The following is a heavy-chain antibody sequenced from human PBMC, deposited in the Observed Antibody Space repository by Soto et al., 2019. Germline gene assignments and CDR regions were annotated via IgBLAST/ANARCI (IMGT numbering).Heavy chain of an antibody. CDR3: ARSILGYCSGGSCYAYFDI. J-gene: IGHJ3*02. D-gene: IGHD2-15*01. V-gene: IGHV1-18*01. Sequence: QVQLVQSGAEVKKPGASVKVSCKASGYTFTSYGISWVRQAPGQGLEWMGWISAYNGNTNYAQKLQGRVTMTTDTSTSTAYMELRSLKSDDTAVYYSARSILGYCSGGSCYAYFDIWGQGTMVTVSS. CDR2: ISAYNGNT. CDR1: GYTFTSYG.